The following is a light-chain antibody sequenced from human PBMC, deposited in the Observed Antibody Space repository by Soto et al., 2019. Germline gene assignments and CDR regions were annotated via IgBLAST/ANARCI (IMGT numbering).Light chain of an antibody. V-gene: IGKV3-20*01. CDR2: GAS. CDR3: QQYGTSPYT. J-gene: IGKJ2*01. CDR1: QSVSKMY. Sequence: EIVLTQSPGTLSLSAGERATLSCRASQSVSKMYLAWYQQKPGQAPRLLIYGASSRATGIPDRFSGSGSGTEFTLTISRLEPEDFAVYYCQQYGTSPYTFGQGTKVDIK.